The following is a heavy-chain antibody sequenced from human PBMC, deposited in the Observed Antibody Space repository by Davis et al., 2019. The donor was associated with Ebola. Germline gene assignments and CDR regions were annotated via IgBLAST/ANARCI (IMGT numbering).Heavy chain of an antibody. Sequence: GESLKISCAASGFTFSIYSMNWVRQAPGKGLEWVSYISSSSSTTYYADSVKGRFTISRDNAKNSLYLQMNSLRAEDTAVYYCARSSIAARPGYYYGMDVWGQGTTVTVSS. D-gene: IGHD6-6*01. J-gene: IGHJ6*02. V-gene: IGHV3-48*01. CDR3: ARSSIAARPGYYYGMDV. CDR1: GFTFSIYS. CDR2: ISSSSSTT.